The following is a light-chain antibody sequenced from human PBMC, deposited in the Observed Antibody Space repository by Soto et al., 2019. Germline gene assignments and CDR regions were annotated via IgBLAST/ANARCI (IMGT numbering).Light chain of an antibody. CDR1: SRDIGGYDF. Sequence: QSALAQPASVSGSPGQSITISCAGSSRDIGGYDFVSWYQQHPGEVPKLIIFDVSDRPSGVSDRFSGSKSGDTASLTISGLQVEDEPDYYCSSFSNSDTPYVFGTGTKLTVL. J-gene: IGLJ1*01. CDR2: DVS. V-gene: IGLV2-14*03. CDR3: SSFSNSDTPYV.